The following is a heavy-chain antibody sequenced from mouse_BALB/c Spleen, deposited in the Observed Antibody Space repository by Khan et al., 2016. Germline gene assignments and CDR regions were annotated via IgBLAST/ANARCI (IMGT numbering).Heavy chain of an antibody. CDR3: ARRGARNSLAMGY. CDR2: ISSGSSTI. V-gene: IGHV5-17*02. CDR1: GFTFSSFG. J-gene: IGHJ4*01. Sequence: EVELVESGGGLVQPGGSRKLSCAASGFTFSSFGMHWVRQAPAKGLEWVAYISSGSSTIYYADTVKGRFTISRDNPQNTLYLQMTSLTSEASAMYYCARRGARNSLAMGYWGRGTSVTVCS.